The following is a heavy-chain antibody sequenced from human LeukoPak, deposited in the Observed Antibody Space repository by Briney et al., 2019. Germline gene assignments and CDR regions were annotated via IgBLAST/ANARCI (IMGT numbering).Heavy chain of an antibody. Sequence: GGSLRLSCAVSEFSFSNAWMSWVRQAPGKGLEWVGRIKSKNAGETTDYAAPVTGRFSISRDDSQNTLYLQMNSLKSEDTALYYCVTSGPFSLWYRGQGTLVTVSS. CDR3: VTSGPFSLWY. V-gene: IGHV3-15*01. J-gene: IGHJ4*02. CDR2: IKSKNAGETT. CDR1: EFSFSNAW. D-gene: IGHD2/OR15-2a*01.